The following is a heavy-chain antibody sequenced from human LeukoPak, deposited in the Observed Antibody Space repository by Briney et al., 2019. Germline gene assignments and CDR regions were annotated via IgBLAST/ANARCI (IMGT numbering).Heavy chain of an antibody. J-gene: IGHJ4*02. V-gene: IGHV3-23*01. Sequence: GGSLRLSCAASGFTFSSYAMSWVRQAPGKGLEWVSAISGSGGSTYYADSVKGRFTIPRDNSKNTLYLQMNSLRAEDTAVYYCAKDLGLRYFDWTPTFDYWGQGTLVTVSS. D-gene: IGHD3-9*01. CDR2: ISGSGGST. CDR3: AKDLGLRYFDWTPTFDY. CDR1: GFTFSSYA.